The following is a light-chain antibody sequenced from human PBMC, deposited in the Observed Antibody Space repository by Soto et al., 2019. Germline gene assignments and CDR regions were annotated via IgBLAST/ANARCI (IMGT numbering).Light chain of an antibody. CDR3: SSYTSSSTYV. V-gene: IGLV2-18*02. CDR2: DVS. Sequence: ALTQPPSVSGSPGQSVAISCTGTGSDIGTYNRVSWYQQPPGTAPKLMIYDVSDRPSGVPDRFSGSKSGNTASLTISGLQAEDEADYYCSSYTSSSTYVFGTGTKVTVL. J-gene: IGLJ1*01. CDR1: GSDIGTYNR.